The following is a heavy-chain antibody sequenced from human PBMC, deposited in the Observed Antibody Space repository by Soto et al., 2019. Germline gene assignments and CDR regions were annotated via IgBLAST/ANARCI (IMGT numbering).Heavy chain of an antibody. V-gene: IGHV3-30*18. CDR1: GFTFSSYG. CDR3: AKDWIQLRHYYYYGMDV. CDR2: ISYDGSNK. J-gene: IGHJ6*02. D-gene: IGHD5-18*01. Sequence: QVKLVESGGGVVQPGRSLRLSCAASGFTFSSYGMHWVRQAPGKGLEWVAVISYDGSNKYYADSVKGRFTISRDNSKNTLYLQMNSLRAEDTAVYYCAKDWIQLRHYYYYGMDVWGQGTTVTVSS.